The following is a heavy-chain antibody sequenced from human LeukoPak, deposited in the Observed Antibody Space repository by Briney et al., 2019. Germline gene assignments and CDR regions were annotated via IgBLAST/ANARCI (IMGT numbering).Heavy chain of an antibody. CDR3: ARGYSSSSWSLFDY. J-gene: IGHJ4*02. D-gene: IGHD6-6*01. CDR2: ISGTGSTT. CDR1: GFTFSDYY. Sequence: GGSLRLSCAVSGFTFSDYYMSWIRQAPGKGLEWVSYISGTGSTTYYADSVKGRFTISRDNSKNTLYLQMNSLRAEDTAVYYCARGYSSSSWSLFDYWGQGTLVTVSS. V-gene: IGHV3-11*01.